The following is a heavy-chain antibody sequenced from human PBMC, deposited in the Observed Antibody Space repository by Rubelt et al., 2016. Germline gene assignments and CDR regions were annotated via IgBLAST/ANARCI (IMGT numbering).Heavy chain of an antibody. CDR2: IYHSGST. CDR3: ASGYYDILTGYYSDY. Sequence: QVQLQESGPGLVKPSGTLSLTCAVSGGSISSSNWWSWVRQPPGKGLEWIGEIYHSGSTNYNPSLKSRVTISVDKSTNQFSLKLSSVTAADTAVYYCASGYYDILTGYYSDYWGQGTLVTVSS. CDR1: GGSISSSNW. V-gene: IGHV4-4*02. J-gene: IGHJ4*02. D-gene: IGHD3-9*01.